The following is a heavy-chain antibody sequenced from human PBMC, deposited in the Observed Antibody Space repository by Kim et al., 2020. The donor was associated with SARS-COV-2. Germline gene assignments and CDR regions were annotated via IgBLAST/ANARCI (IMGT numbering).Heavy chain of an antibody. CDR2: INAGNGNT. D-gene: IGHD5-18*01. CDR1: GYTFTSYA. J-gene: IGHJ6*02. CDR3: AAGLWLNYYYGMDV. Sequence: ASVKVSCKASGYTFTSYAMHWVRQAPGQRLEWMGWINAGNGNTKYSQKFQGRVTITRDTSASTAYMELSSLRSEDTAVYYCAAGLWLNYYYGMDVWGQGTTVTVSS. V-gene: IGHV1-3*01.